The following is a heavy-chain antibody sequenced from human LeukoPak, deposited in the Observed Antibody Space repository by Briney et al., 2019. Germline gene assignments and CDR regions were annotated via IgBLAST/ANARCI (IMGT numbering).Heavy chain of an antibody. V-gene: IGHV3-23*01. Sequence: PGGSLRLSCAASGFTFSSYAMSWVRQAPGKGLEWVSAISGSGGSTYYADSVKGRFTISRDNSKNTLYLQMNSLRAEDTAVYYCAGFFSGYCPYYYYYYMDVWGKGTTVTVSS. CDR1: GFTFSSYA. D-gene: IGHD3-22*01. CDR3: AGFFSGYCPYYYYYYMDV. J-gene: IGHJ6*03. CDR2: ISGSGGST.